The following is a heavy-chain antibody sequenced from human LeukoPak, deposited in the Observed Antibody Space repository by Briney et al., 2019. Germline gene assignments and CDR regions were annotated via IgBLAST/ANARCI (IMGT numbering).Heavy chain of an antibody. Sequence: ASVKVSCKASGYTFTSYGISWVRQAPGQGLEWMGWISAYNGNTNYAQKLQGRVTMTTDTSTSTAYMELRSLRSDDTAVYYCARARSRLGDGYRNFDYWGQGTLVTVSS. J-gene: IGHJ4*02. V-gene: IGHV1-18*01. CDR3: ARARSRLGDGYRNFDY. D-gene: IGHD5-24*01. CDR1: GYTFTSYG. CDR2: ISAYNGNT.